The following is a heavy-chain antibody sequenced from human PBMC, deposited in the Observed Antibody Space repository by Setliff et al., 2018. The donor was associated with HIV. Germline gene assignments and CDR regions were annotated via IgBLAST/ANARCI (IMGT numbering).Heavy chain of an antibody. D-gene: IGHD5-12*01. CDR2: IWSDGNK. CDR1: GFTFRSFS. V-gene: IGHV3-33*08. J-gene: IGHJ4*02. Sequence: GGSLRLSCTASGFTFRSFSMNWVRQAPGKGLEWVAVIWSDGNKYYADSVKGRFTISRDISKNTLYLQMKTLRVEDTAVYYCARDPPGSGFHLDYWGQGTPVTVSS. CDR3: ARDPPGSGFHLDY.